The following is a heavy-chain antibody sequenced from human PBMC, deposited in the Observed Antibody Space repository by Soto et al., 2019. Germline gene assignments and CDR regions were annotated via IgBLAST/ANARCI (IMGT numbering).Heavy chain of an antibody. D-gene: IGHD2-15*01. CDR2: IYYSGST. Sequence: SETLSLTCTVSGGSISSYYWSWIRQPPGKGLEWIGYIYYSGSTNYNPSLKSRVTISVDTSKNQFSLKLSSVTAADTAVYYCARDPKMGIAATPWGQGTLVTVSS. CDR3: ARDPKMGIAATP. J-gene: IGHJ4*02. V-gene: IGHV4-59*12. CDR1: GGSISSYY.